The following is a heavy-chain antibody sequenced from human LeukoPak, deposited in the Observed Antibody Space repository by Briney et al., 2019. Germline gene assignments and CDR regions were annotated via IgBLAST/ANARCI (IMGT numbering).Heavy chain of an antibody. CDR2: IIPILGIA. D-gene: IGHD6-19*01. V-gene: IGHV1-69*04. J-gene: IGHJ1*01. CDR1: GGTFSSYA. CDR3: ARDSNIAVAGTQYFQH. Sequence: ASVKVSCKASGGTFSSYAISWVRQAPGQGLEWMGRIIPILGIANYAQKFQGRVTITADKSTSTAYIELSSLRSEDTAVYYCARDSNIAVAGTQYFQHWGQGTLVTVSS.